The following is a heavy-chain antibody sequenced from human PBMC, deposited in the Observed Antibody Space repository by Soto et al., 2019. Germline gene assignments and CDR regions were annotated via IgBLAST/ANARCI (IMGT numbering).Heavy chain of an antibody. V-gene: IGHV4-31*03. Sequence: PSETLSLTCRVSVGSITGAYYCNWIRQHPGKGLEWIGSIHYRGSTYYNPSLKTRITISLDRSNNQFSLNLSSVTAADTAVYYCARVRDSFGLDVWGQGTTVTV. J-gene: IGHJ6*02. D-gene: IGHD2-15*01. CDR1: VGSITGAYY. CDR2: IHYRGST. CDR3: ARVRDSFGLDV.